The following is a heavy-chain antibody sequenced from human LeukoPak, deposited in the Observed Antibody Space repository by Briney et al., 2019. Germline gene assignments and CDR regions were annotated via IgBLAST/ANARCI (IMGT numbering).Heavy chain of an antibody. D-gene: IGHD1-26*01. V-gene: IGHV1-18*01. CDR3: ARDRPIVGEPRPNTEYFQP. Sequence: GASVKVSCKASGYTFTSYGISWVRHAPGQGLECMGWISGYNANTNYAQSLQGRVTMTTDTSTSTAYMDLRSLRSDDTAVYYCARDRPIVGEPRPNTEYFQPWGQGTLVTVSS. CDR1: GYTFTSYG. J-gene: IGHJ1*01. CDR2: ISGYNANT.